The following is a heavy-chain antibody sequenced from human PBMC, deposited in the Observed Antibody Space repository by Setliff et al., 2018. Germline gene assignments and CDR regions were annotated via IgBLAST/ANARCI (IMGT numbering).Heavy chain of an antibody. J-gene: IGHJ4*02. CDR3: ARAKGTTMATQYFDY. CDR2: INHSGRT. Sequence: PSETLSLTCAVYGGPFSAYYWSWIRQPPGEGLEWIGEINHSGRTKYNPSLRSRVTISVDTSKNQISLKLTSVTAADTAVYYCARAKGTTMATQYFDYWGQGTLVTVSS. V-gene: IGHV4-34*01. D-gene: IGHD3-10*01. CDR1: GGPFSAYY.